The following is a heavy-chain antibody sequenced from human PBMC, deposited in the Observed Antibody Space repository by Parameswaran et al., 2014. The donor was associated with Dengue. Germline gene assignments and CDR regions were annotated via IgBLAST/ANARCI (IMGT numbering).Heavy chain of an antibody. Sequence: VRQAPGKGLEWVSYISSSSSTIYYADSVKGRFTISRDNAKNSLYLQMNSLRAEDTAVYYCARDLGAQLERRTYYYYYGMDVWGQGTTVTVSS. CDR2: ISSSSSTI. CDR3: ARDLGAQLERRTYYYYYGMDV. V-gene: IGHV3-48*04. D-gene: IGHD1-1*01. J-gene: IGHJ6*02.